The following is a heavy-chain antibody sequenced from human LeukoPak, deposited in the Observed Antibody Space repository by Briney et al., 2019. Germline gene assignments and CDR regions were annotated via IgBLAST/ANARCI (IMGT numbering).Heavy chain of an antibody. D-gene: IGHD1-14*01. J-gene: IGHJ4*02. CDR2: INPNSGDT. Sequence: GASVKVSCKASGYTFIFYYIYWVRQAPGQGLEWMGWINPNSGDTKYAQKFQGRVTMTRDTSISTANMELSRLTSDDTAVYYCARVNTTLDYWGQGTLVTASS. CDR1: GYTFIFYY. CDR3: ARVNTTLDY. V-gene: IGHV1-2*02.